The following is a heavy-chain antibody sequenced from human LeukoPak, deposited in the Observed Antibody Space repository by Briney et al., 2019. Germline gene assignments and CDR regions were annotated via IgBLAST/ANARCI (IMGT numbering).Heavy chain of an antibody. D-gene: IGHD3-22*01. J-gene: IGHJ4*02. CDR2: INQDESEK. CDR1: GFTFSSYW. CDR3: AKVGGYYYDSSGSDY. Sequence: GGSLRLSCAASGFTFSSYWMSWVRQAPGKGLEWVANINQDESEKYYVGSVKGRFTISRDNSKNTLYLQMNSLRAEDTAVYYCAKVGGYYYDSSGSDYWGQGTLVTVSS. V-gene: IGHV3-7*03.